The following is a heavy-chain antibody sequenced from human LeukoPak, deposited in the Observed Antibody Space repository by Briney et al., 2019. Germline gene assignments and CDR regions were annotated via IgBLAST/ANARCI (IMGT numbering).Heavy chain of an antibody. CDR1: GFSFSTYP. CDR2: INSNGGNT. V-gene: IGHV3-64*01. CDR3: AREVYGMDV. Sequence: GGSLRLSCAASGFSFSTYPMHWVRRAPGKGLEFVSSINSNGGNTYYANSVKGRFTISRDNSKNTLYLQMGNLRAEDMAIYYCAREVYGMDVWGRGTTVTVSS. J-gene: IGHJ6*02.